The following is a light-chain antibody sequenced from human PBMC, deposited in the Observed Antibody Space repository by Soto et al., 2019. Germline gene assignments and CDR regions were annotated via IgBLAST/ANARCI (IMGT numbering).Light chain of an antibody. V-gene: IGKV2-28*01. CDR3: MQALRAPPT. J-gene: IGKJ1*01. CDR1: QSLLSSNGYNY. CDR2: LGS. Sequence: DIVMTQSPLPLPVTPGEPASISCRSSQSLLSSNGYNYLDWYLQKPGQSPQLLIYLGSNRASGVPDRFSGSGSGTDFTLEISRVEAEDVGIYHCMQALRAPPTFGQGTKVEI.